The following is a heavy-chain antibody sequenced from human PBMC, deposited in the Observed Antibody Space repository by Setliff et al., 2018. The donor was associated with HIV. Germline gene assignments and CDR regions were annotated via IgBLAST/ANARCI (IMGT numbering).Heavy chain of an antibody. V-gene: IGHV4-34*01. CDR1: GGSFSDYY. J-gene: IGHJ4*02. Sequence: SETLSLTCTVYGGSFSDYYWSWIRQPPGKGLEWIGEINHSGSTEYNSSLKSRVTISVDTSKKQFSLNLTSLTAADTAVYYCARGQPPPGPGLVRGAYSSGSLDYWGQGTPVTVTS. CDR3: ARGQPPPGPGLVRGAYSSGSLDY. D-gene: IGHD3-10*01. CDR2: INHSGST.